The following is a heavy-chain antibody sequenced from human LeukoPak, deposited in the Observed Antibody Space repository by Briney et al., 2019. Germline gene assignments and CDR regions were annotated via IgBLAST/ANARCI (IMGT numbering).Heavy chain of an antibody. V-gene: IGHV4-59*01. CDR1: GASINNYY. Sequence: KPSETLSLTCTVSGASINNYYWGWVRQPPTKELEWIGYVYPSGDTNDNPSVRGRVTMSLDTSKNEFSLRLSSVTAADTAVYYCARDGSVAGTITSDAFDIWGQGTMVTVSS. J-gene: IGHJ3*02. CDR3: ARDGSVAGTITSDAFDI. D-gene: IGHD6-19*01. CDR2: VYPSGDT.